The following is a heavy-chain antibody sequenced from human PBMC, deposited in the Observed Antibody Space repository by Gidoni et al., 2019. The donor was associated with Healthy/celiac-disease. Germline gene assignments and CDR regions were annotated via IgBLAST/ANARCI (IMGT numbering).Heavy chain of an antibody. D-gene: IGHD3-3*01. J-gene: IGHJ5*02. Sequence: EVQLLESGGGLVPPGGSLRLSCAASGFTFSSYAMSWVRQAPGKGLELVSAIRGSGGSIYYADSAKGRFTISRANSKYTLYLQMNSLRAEDTSVYYCAKTTIFGVAPIGDWFDPWGQGTLVTVSS. CDR3: AKTTIFGVAPIGDWFDP. V-gene: IGHV3-23*01. CDR2: IRGSGGSI. CDR1: GFTFSSYA.